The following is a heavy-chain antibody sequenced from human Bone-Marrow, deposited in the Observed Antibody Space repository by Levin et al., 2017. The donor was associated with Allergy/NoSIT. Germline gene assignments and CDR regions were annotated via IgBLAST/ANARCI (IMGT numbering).Heavy chain of an antibody. D-gene: IGHD3-16*02. Sequence: GGSLRLSCAASGFTFSSYSMNWVRQAPGKGLEWVSYISSSTGTSTIYYADSVKGRFTISRDNAKNSLYLQMNSLRDEDTAVYYCARDGGDYDYIWGSYRSGNDAFDIWGQGTMVTVSS. CDR3: ARDGGDYDYIWGSYRSGNDAFDI. CDR1: GFTFSSYS. J-gene: IGHJ3*02. V-gene: IGHV3-48*02. CDR2: ISSSTGTSTI.